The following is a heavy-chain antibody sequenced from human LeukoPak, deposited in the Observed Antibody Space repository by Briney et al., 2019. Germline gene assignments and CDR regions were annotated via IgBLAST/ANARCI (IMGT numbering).Heavy chain of an antibody. CDR2: INHSGST. CDR1: GGSFSGYY. J-gene: IGHJ3*02. CDR3: ASDPYGDYAFDI. D-gene: IGHD4-17*01. Sequence: PSETLSLTCAVYGGSFSGYYWSWIRQPPGKGLEWIGEINHSGSTNYNPSLKSRVTISVDTSKNQFSLKLSSVTAADTAVYYCASDPYGDYAFDIWGQGTMVTVSS. V-gene: IGHV4-34*01.